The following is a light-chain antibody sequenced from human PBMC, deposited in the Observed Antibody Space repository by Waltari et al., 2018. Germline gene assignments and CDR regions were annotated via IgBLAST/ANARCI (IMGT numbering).Light chain of an antibody. Sequence: QSALTQPPSASGSPGQTVIISCTGTSSDIGAYKYVSWYQQIPGRAPALIIYDVDRPPPGVPERFSGSKSGNTASLTVAGLQTEDEGDYYCSSYAGSNKLIFGGVTKLTVL. CDR2: DVD. J-gene: IGLJ2*01. CDR3: SSYAGSNKLI. CDR1: SSDIGAYKY. V-gene: IGLV2-8*01.